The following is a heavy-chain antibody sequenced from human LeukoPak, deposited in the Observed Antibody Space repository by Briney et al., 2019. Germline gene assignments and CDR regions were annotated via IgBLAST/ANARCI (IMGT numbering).Heavy chain of an antibody. CDR3: ARDVPVEMATIAAFDI. D-gene: IGHD5-24*01. Sequence: ASMKVSCKASGYTFTSYGISWVRQAPGQGLEWMGWISAYNGNTNYAQKLQGRVTMTTDTSTSTAYMELRSLRSDDTAVYYCARDVPVEMATIAAFDIWGQGTMVTVSS. CDR2: ISAYNGNT. J-gene: IGHJ3*02. CDR1: GYTFTSYG. V-gene: IGHV1-18*01.